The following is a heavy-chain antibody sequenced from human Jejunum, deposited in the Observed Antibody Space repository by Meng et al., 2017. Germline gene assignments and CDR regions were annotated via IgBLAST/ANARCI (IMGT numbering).Heavy chain of an antibody. J-gene: IGHJ4*02. CDR3: VRQGMTSYSWGY. Sequence: SETLSLTCAVSSGSISSSNWWSWVRQPPGKGVEWIGEISQSGTTYYNPSLKSRVTITGDWSKNQFSLKLNSVTAADTALYYCVRQGMTSYSWGYWGQGTLVTVSS. D-gene: IGHD3-9*01. V-gene: IGHV4-4*02. CDR2: ISQSGTT. CDR1: SGSISSSNW.